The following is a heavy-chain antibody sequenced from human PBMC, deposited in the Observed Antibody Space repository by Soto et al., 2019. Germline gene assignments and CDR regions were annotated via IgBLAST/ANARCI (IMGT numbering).Heavy chain of an antibody. CDR1: GGTFSSYA. J-gene: IGHJ3*02. V-gene: IGHV1-69*13. CDR2: ITPIFGTA. Sequence: GASVKVSCKASGGTFSSYAISWVRQAPGQGLEWMGGITPIFGTANYAQKFQGRVTITADESTSTAYMELSSLRSEDTAVYYCAGEMATTSSAFDIWGQGTMVTVSS. D-gene: IGHD5-12*01. CDR3: AGEMATTSSAFDI.